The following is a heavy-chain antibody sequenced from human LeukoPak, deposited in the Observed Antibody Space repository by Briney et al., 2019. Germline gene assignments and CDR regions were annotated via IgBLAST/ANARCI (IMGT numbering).Heavy chain of an antibody. CDR3: ARDPGTYYDFWSGYYLDYYYYYGMDV. D-gene: IGHD3-3*01. J-gene: IGHJ6*02. CDR2: INPNSGGT. CDR1: GYTFTGYY. V-gene: IGHV1-2*02. Sequence: ASVKVSCKASGYTFTGYYMHWVRQAPGQGLEWMGWINPNSGGTNYAQKFQGRVTMTRDTSISTAYMELSRLRSDDTAVYYCARDPGTYYDFWSGYYLDYYYYYGMDVWGQGTTVTVSS.